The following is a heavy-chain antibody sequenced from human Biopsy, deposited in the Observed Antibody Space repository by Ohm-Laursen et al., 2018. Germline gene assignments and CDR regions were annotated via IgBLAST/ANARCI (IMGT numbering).Heavy chain of an antibody. Sequence: SVKVSCKSPGGTFGNYGVNWVRQAPGQGLEWLGGNIPILGTGNYAQKFQDRVTVAADTSTSTATMELRSLRSDDTAVYYCATKLTGYFHHWGQGTRVTVSS. D-gene: IGHD3-9*01. CDR3: ATKLTGYFHH. CDR2: NIPILGTG. J-gene: IGHJ1*01. CDR1: GGTFGNYG. V-gene: IGHV1-69*06.